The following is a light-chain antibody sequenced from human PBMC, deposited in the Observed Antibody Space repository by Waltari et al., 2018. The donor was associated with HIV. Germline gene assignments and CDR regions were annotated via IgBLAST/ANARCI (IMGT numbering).Light chain of an antibody. Sequence: SVLTQPPSASETPGQRVTISCSGSNSDIGTYTVNWYQQLPGTAPKLLIYTNSLRPSGVPDRFSDSKSGTSASLASSGLQSEDEADYHCATWDDSLNGWVFGGGTKLTVL. CDR2: TNS. J-gene: IGLJ3*02. V-gene: IGLV1-44*01. CDR1: NSDIGTYT. CDR3: ATWDDSLNGWV.